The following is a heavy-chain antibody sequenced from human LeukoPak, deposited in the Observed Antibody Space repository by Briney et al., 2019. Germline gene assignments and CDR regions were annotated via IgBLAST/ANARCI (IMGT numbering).Heavy chain of an antibody. CDR3: AKVLSAYDILTGYFDY. CDR1: GFTFSSYA. V-gene: IGHV3-23*01. D-gene: IGHD3-9*01. J-gene: IGHJ4*02. Sequence: GGSLRLSCAASGFTFSSYAMSWVRQAPGKGLGWVSAISGSGGSTYYADSVKGRFTISRDNSKNTLYLQMNSLRAEDTAVYYCAKVLSAYDILTGYFDYWGQGTLVTVSS. CDR2: ISGSGGST.